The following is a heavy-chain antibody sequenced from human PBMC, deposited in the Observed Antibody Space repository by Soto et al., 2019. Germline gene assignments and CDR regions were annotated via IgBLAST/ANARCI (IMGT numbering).Heavy chain of an antibody. Sequence: QVQLVQSGAEVRKPGASVKLSCQTSGYPFNSYHMHWVRQAPGQGFEWMGVINPTEGRTRYSQKFQDRVTMTRDTSTSTVYMELSSLRSEDTAMYFCARGREISFGYNWFDPWGQGTRVTVSS. D-gene: IGHD5-18*01. CDR2: INPTEGRT. CDR3: ARGREISFGYNWFDP. V-gene: IGHV1-46*02. J-gene: IGHJ5*02. CDR1: GYPFNSYH.